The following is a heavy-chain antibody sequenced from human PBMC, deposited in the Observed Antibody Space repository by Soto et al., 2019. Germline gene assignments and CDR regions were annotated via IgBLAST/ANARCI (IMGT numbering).Heavy chain of an antibody. CDR2: INPNSGGT. V-gene: IGHV1-2*02. CDR3: ARDCGYSSGCLSDY. CDR1: GYTFTGYY. D-gene: IGHD6-25*01. Sequence: ASVKVSCKASGYTFTGYYMHWVRQAPGQGLEWMGWINPNSGGTNYAQKFQGRVTMTRDTSISTAYMELSRLRSDDTAVYYCARDCGYSSGCLSDYWGQGTLVTVSS. J-gene: IGHJ4*02.